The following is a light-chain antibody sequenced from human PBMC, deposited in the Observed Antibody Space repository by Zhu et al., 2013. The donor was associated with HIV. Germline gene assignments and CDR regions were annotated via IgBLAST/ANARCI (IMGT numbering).Light chain of an antibody. V-gene: IGKV2-30*02. CDR3: IQSTDWPPT. J-gene: IGKJ1*01. CDR1: QSLVHNDGNTY. CDR2: KVS. Sequence: DVVVTQSPLSLPVTLGQPASISCRSSQSLVHNDGNTYLSWFHQRPGQSPRRLVYKVSTRDSGVPDRFSGSGSGTDFTLKISRVEAEDVGVYYCIQSTDWPPTLGQGTKVEIE.